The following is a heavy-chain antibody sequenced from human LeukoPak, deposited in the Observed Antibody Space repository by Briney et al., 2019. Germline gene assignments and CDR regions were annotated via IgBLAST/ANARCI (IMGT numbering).Heavy chain of an antibody. V-gene: IGHV3-11*01. D-gene: IGHD3-3*01. CDR2: ISSSGSTI. J-gene: IGHJ6*02. Sequence: GGSLRLSCAASGFTFSDYYMSWIRQAPGKRLQWISYISSSGSTIYYADSVKGRFTISRDNAKNSLYLQMNSLRAEDTAVYYCARGHDFWSGSPSVTGMDVWGQGTTVTVSS. CDR3: ARGHDFWSGSPSVTGMDV. CDR1: GFTFSDYY.